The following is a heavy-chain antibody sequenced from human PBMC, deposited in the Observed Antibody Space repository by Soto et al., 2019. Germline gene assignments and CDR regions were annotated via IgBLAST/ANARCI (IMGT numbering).Heavy chain of an antibody. Sequence: SETLSLTCAVYGGSFSGYYWSWIRQPPGRGLEWIGEINHSGSTNYNPSLKSRVTISVDTSKNQFSLKLSSVTAADTAVYYCARGRRITMVRGVTAFFDYWGQGTLVTVSS. V-gene: IGHV4-34*01. CDR1: GGSFSGYY. CDR3: ARGRRITMVRGVTAFFDY. CDR2: INHSGST. J-gene: IGHJ4*02. D-gene: IGHD3-10*01.